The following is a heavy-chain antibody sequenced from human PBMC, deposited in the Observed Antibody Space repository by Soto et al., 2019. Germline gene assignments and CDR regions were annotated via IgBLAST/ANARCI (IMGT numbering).Heavy chain of an antibody. D-gene: IGHD3-16*01. CDR2: SDPEDAET. Sequence: ASVKVSCKVSGYTLTELSLHWVRQPPGKGLEWMGGSDPEDAETIFAQKFQGRVTLTEDTSTDTAYMELSSLGSDDTAVYYCATRTYYDYVWGSFDYWGQGTPVTVSS. J-gene: IGHJ4*02. CDR3: ATRTYYDYVWGSFDY. V-gene: IGHV1-24*01. CDR1: GYTLTELS.